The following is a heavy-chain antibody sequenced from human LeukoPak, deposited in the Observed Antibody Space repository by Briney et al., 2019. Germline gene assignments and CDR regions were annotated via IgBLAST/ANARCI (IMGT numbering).Heavy chain of an antibody. D-gene: IGHD3-16*01. CDR3: ARHWGSSPAPFDY. J-gene: IGHJ4*02. Sequence: GESLKISCKDSGDSFTSYWIGWVRQMPGKGLEWMGIIYPGDSDTKYSPSFQGQVTISADKSISTAYLQWSSLKASDTAMYYCARHWGSSPAPFDYWGQGTLVTVSS. CDR1: GDSFTSYW. CDR2: IYPGDSDT. V-gene: IGHV5-51*01.